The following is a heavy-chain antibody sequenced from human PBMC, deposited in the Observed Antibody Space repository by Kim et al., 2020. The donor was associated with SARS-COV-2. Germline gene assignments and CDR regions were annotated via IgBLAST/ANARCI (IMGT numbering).Heavy chain of an antibody. J-gene: IGHJ4*02. Sequence: GGSLRLFCAASGFTVSSNYMSWLRQAPGKGLEWLSVIYSGDKTYYVESVKGRLTISRDNSKNTLYLQMSSLRVEDTAVYYCSTNLAAAGVVWGQGTVVT. CDR2: IYSGDKT. CDR1: GFTVSSNY. D-gene: IGHD6-13*01. V-gene: IGHV3-66*01. CDR3: STNLAAAGVV.